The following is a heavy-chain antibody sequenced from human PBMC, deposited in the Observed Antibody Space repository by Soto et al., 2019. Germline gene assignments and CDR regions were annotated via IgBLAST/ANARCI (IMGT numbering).Heavy chain of an antibody. J-gene: IGHJ3*02. Sequence: SVKVSCKASGYTFTSYAIPWVRQAPGQRLEWMGWIILGSGATNYAQKFQGRVPITTDKSTSTAYMELSSLRSEDTAVYYCAADPFTLWNYDLDIWGLGTIGTV. V-gene: IGHV1-58*02. CDR3: AADPFTLWNYDLDI. CDR1: GYTFTSYA. CDR2: IILGSGAT. D-gene: IGHD3-3*01.